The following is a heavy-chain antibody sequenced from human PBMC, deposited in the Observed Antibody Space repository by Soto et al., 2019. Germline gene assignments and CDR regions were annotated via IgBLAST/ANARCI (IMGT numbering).Heavy chain of an antibody. V-gene: IGHV1-18*01. D-gene: IGHD5-12*01. CDR1: GYTFTSYG. J-gene: IGHJ6*02. CDR3: ARGGDVNYYHGMDV. CDR2: ISAYNGKT. Sequence: QVQLVQSGGEVKKPGASVKLSCTASGYTFTSYGISWVRQAPGQGLEWMGWISAYNGKTNYAQNVQGRVTMTTDTSTRTAYMDLRSLRCDDTAVYYCARGGDVNYYHGMDVWGQGTTVTVSS.